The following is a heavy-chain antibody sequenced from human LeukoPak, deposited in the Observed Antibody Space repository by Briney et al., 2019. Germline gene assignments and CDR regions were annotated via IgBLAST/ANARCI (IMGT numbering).Heavy chain of an antibody. CDR1: AFTVSSYG. CDR3: AKSYSVTTSGEFDY. CDR2: ISYDGSNK. V-gene: IGHV3-30*18. Sequence: PGGSLRLSCAASAFTVSSYGMHWVRQAPGKGLEWVAVISYDGSNKYYADSVKGRFTISRDDSKNTLYLQMNSLRAEDTAVYYCAKSYSVTTSGEFDYWGQGTLATVSS. J-gene: IGHJ4*02. D-gene: IGHD4-17*01.